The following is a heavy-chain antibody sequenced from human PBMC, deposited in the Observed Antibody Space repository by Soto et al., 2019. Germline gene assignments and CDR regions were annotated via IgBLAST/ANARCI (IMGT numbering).Heavy chain of an antibody. CDR1: GGSFSGYY. CDR2: INHSGST. V-gene: IGHV4-34*01. Sequence: SETLSLTCAVYGGSFSGYYWSWIRQPPGKGLEWIGEINHSGSTNYNPSLKSRVTISVDTSKNQFSLKLSSVTAADTAVYYCARDLPYYDFWSGYYIHYGMDVWGQGTTATVSS. CDR3: ARDLPYYDFWSGYYIHYGMDV. J-gene: IGHJ6*02. D-gene: IGHD3-3*01.